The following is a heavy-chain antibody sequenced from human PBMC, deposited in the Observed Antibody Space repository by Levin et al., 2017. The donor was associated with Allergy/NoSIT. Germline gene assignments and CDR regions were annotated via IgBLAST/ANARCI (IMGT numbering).Heavy chain of an antibody. CDR3: ASGGSGWPFDN. CDR1: FFSFLFSP. CDR2: ISSNSAYI. J-gene: IGHJ4*02. D-gene: IGHD6-19*01. V-gene: IGHV3-21*06. Sequence: SLLLSFSSSFFSFLFSPLNWVRQAPGKGLEWVASISSNSAYIFYADSLKGRFTISLANAKNSLDLQVNSLRAEDTAVYYCASGGSGWPFDNWGQGTLVTVSS.